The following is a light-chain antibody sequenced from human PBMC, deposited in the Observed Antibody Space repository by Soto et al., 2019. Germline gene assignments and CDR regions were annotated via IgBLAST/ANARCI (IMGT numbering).Light chain of an antibody. CDR1: QSLNNMN. J-gene: IGKJ2*01. V-gene: IGKV3-20*01. Sequence: DIVLTQSPGTLSLSPGERATLSCRASQSLNNMNLAGYRQKPGQAPRLLIYGASNRATGTPDRSRGSGSGTAVTLTISGLEPEDFAVYYGQSYVDSPPAFTFGQGTNLHI. CDR3: QSYVDSPPAFT. CDR2: GAS.